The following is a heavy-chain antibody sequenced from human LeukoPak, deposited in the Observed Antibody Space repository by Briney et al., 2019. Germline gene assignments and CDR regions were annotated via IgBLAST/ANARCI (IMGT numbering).Heavy chain of an antibody. D-gene: IGHD6-13*01. CDR1: GYTLTELS. CDR3: ATDASSWGGLSRLVLDY. J-gene: IGHJ4*02. CDR2: FDPEDGET. V-gene: IGHV1-24*01. Sequence: ASVKVSCKVSGYTLTELSMHWVRQAPGKGLEWMGGFDPEDGETIYAQKFQGRVTMTEDISTDTAYMELSSLRSEDTAVYYCATDASSWGGLSRLVLDYWGQGTLVTVSS.